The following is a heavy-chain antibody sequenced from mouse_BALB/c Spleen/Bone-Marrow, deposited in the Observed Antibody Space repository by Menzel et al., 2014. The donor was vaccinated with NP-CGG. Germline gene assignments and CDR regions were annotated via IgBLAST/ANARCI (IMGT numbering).Heavy chain of an antibody. CDR2: INPDSSTI. CDR3: ARLLYYGYFDS. J-gene: IGHJ2*01. D-gene: IGHD1-1*01. V-gene: IGHV4-1*02. Sequence: DVMLVESGGGLVQPGRSLKLSCAASGFDFSRYWMSWVRQAPGKGLEWIGEINPDSSTINYTPSLKDKFIISRDNAKNTLYLQMSKVRSEDTALYYCARLLYYGYFDSWGQGTTLTVSS. CDR1: GFDFSRYW.